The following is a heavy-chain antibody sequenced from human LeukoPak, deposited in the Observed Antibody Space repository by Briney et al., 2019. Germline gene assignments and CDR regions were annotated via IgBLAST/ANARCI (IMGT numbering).Heavy chain of an antibody. CDR1: GYTFTSYG. Sequence: ASVKVSCKASGYTFTSYGISWVRQAPGQGLEWMGWISAYNGNTNYAQKLQGRVTMTTDTSTSTAYMELRSLRSDDTAVYYCARGYCSGTSCPGGVDYWGQGSLIIVSS. J-gene: IGHJ4*02. CDR2: ISAYNGNT. D-gene: IGHD2-15*01. CDR3: ARGYCSGTSCPGGVDY. V-gene: IGHV1-18*01.